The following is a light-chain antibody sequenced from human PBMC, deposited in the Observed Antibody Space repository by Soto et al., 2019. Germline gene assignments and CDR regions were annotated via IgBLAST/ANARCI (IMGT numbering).Light chain of an antibody. J-gene: IGLJ1*01. CDR1: SSNIGGRT. V-gene: IGLV1-44*01. Sequence: QSVLTQPPSASGTPGQRVTISCSGSSSNIGGRTVNWYQQLPGTAPKLLIYNNNQRPSGVPDRFSGSKSGTSASLAITGLQSEDQADYYSAAWDASLTAHVFGVGTNVTV. CDR3: AAWDASLTAHV. CDR2: NNN.